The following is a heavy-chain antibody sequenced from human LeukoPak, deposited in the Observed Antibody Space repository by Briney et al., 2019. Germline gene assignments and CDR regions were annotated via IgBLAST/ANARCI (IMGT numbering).Heavy chain of an antibody. CDR2: INHSGST. V-gene: IGHV4-34*01. J-gene: IGHJ5*02. Sequence: TSETLSLTCAVYGGSFSGYYWSWIRQPPGKGLEWTGEINHSGSTNYNPSLKSRVTISVDTSKNQFSLKLSSVTAADTAVYYCARGPRRIYGSGSYYPYNWFDPWGQGTLVTVSS. D-gene: IGHD3-10*01. CDR3: ARGPRRIYGSGSYYPYNWFDP. CDR1: GGSFSGYY.